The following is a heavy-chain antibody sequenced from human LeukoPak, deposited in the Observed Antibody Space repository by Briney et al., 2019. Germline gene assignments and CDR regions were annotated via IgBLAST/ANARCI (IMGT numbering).Heavy chain of an antibody. D-gene: IGHD2-2*01. CDR1: GGSFSGYY. Sequence: PSETLSLTCAVYGGSFSGYYWSWIRQPPGKGLEWIGEINHSGSTNYNPSLKSRVTISVDTSKNQFSLKLSSVTAADTAVYYCARGAEPAAIRYYGMDVWGQGTTVTVSS. J-gene: IGHJ6*02. CDR2: INHSGST. V-gene: IGHV4-34*01. CDR3: ARGAEPAAIRYYGMDV.